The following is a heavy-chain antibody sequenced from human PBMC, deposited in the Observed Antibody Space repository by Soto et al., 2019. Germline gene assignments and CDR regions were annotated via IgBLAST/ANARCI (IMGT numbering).Heavy chain of an antibody. CDR2: LTVTGDSA. Sequence: GGSLRLSCAASGFTLSDSAVSWVRQAPGKGLEWVSSLTVTGDSAFYSDSVKGRFTISRDISKSTLYLQMNSLRAEDTAVYYCAKNGCSYPACYPYSYYVDVWGRGTTVTVS. CDR1: GFTLSDSA. J-gene: IGHJ6*03. V-gene: IGHV3-23*01. D-gene: IGHD2-15*01. CDR3: AKNGCSYPACYPYSYYVDV.